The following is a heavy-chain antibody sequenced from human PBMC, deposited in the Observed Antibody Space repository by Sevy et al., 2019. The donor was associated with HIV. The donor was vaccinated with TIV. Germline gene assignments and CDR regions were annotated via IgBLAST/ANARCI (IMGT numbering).Heavy chain of an antibody. D-gene: IGHD5-12*01. J-gene: IGHJ3*02. CDR1: GFTFDDYA. CDR3: TRDFVATTMGGAPFDI. V-gene: IGHV3-9*01. Sequence: GGSLRLSCAASGFTFDDYAMNWVRQAPGKGLEWVSGISWDSGLICYAVSVQGRFTVSRDSSKNSLYLQMNNLRPEDTALYYCTRDFVATTMGGAPFDIWGLGTMVTVSS. CDR2: ISWDSGLI.